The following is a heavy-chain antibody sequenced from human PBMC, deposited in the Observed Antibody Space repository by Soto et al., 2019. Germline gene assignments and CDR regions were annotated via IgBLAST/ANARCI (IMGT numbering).Heavy chain of an antibody. CDR3: AREKGGGSGWSFNTGNWFDP. CDR1: GGSFSGYY. V-gene: IGHV4-34*01. CDR2: INHSGST. D-gene: IGHD6-19*01. J-gene: IGHJ5*02. Sequence: QVQLQQWGAGLLKPSETLSLTCAVYGGSFSGYYWSWIRQPPGKGLEWIGEINHSGSTNYNPSLKSRVTISVDTSKNQFSLKLSSVTAADTAVYYCAREKGGGSGWSFNTGNWFDPWGQGTLVTVSS.